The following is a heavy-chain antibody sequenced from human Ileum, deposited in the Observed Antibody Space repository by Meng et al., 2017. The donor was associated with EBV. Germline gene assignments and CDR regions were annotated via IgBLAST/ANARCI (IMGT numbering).Heavy chain of an antibody. CDR1: GDSMTNNNW. CDR2: IYHSGST. Sequence: VHLLEWGPGCGKSSGTLSLTCGVSGDSMTNNNWGTWVRQPPGKGLEWMGEIYHSGSTNYNPSLQSRATISVDMSKKQFSLKLRSVTAADTAVYYCARTGVGLAFDYWGLGTLVTVSS. CDR3: ARTGVGLAFDY. D-gene: IGHD2-8*01. J-gene: IGHJ4*02. V-gene: IGHV4-4*02.